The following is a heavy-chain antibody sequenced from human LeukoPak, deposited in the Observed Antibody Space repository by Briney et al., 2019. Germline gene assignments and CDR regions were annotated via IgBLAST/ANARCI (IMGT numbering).Heavy chain of an antibody. CDR3: ARGRERDGYPTNFDY. CDR1: GGSFSGYY. Sequence: SETLSLTCAVYGGSFSGYYWSWIRQPPGKGLEWIGEINHSGSTNYNPSLKSRVTISVDTSKNQFSLKLSSVTAADTAVYYRARGRERDGYPTNFDYWGQGTLVTVSS. J-gene: IGHJ4*02. V-gene: IGHV4-34*01. CDR2: INHSGST. D-gene: IGHD5-24*01.